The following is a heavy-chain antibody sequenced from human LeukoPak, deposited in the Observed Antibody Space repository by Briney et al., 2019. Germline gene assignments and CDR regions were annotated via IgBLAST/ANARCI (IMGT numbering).Heavy chain of an antibody. J-gene: IGHJ6*02. D-gene: IGHD3-3*01. CDR3: ARPITDYDSYGMDV. CDR2: INPNSGGT. Sequence: ASVKVSCKASGYTFTGCYMHWVRQAPGQGLEWMGWINPNSGGTNYAQKFQRRVTMTRDTSISTAYMELSRLRSDDTAVYYCARPITDYDSYGMDVWGQGTTVTVSS. V-gene: IGHV1-2*02. CDR1: GYTFTGCY.